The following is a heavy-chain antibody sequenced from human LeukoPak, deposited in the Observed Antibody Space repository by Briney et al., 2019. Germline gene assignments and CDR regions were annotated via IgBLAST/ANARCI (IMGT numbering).Heavy chain of an antibody. CDR1: GGSISSGGYY. CDR3: ARVLVRYCSSTSCYPDWFDP. D-gene: IGHD2-2*01. Sequence: SETPSLTCTVSGGSISSGGYYWSWIRQHPGKGLEWIGYIYYSGSTYYNPSLKSRVTISVDTSKNQFSLKLSSVTAADTAVYYCARVLVRYCSSTSCYPDWFDPWGQGTLVTVSS. J-gene: IGHJ5*02. CDR2: IYYSGST. V-gene: IGHV4-31*03.